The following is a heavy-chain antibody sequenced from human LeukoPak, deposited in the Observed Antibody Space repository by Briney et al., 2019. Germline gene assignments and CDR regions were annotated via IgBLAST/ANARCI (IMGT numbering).Heavy chain of an antibody. Sequence: ASVKVSCKASGYTFTGYYMHWVRQAPGQGLEWMGWINPNSGGTNYAQKFQGRVTMTRDTSISTAYMELSRLRSDDTAVYYCAIVGFDDFLSGYSFQHWGQGTLVTVSS. J-gene: IGHJ1*01. CDR3: AIVGFDDFLSGYSFQH. D-gene: IGHD3-3*01. CDR2: INPNSGGT. CDR1: GYTFTGYY. V-gene: IGHV1-2*02.